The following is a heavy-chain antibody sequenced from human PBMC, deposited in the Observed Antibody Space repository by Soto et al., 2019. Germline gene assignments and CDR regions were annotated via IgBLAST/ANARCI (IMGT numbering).Heavy chain of an antibody. V-gene: IGHV1-3*01. D-gene: IGHD1-7*01. J-gene: IGHJ4*02. CDR3: ARGGTTVVTF. Sequence: YPRRWGRQTPRQRLEWMGWINAGNGNTKYSQKFQGRVTITRDTSASTAYMELSSLRSEDTAVYYCARGGTTVVTFWGQGTLVTVSS. CDR1: YP. CDR2: INAGNGNT.